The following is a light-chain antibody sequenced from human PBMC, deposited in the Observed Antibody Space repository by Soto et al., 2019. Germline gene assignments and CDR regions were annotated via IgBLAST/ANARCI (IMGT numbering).Light chain of an antibody. V-gene: IGKV3-20*01. CDR1: QSVSSSY. CDR2: GAS. Sequence: EFVLTQSPGTLSLSPGERATLSCRASQSVSSSYLAWYQQKPGRAPRLLIYGASSRATGIPDRFSGSGSGTDFPLTISRLEPEDFAVYYCQQYGSSPPRITFGQGTRLEIK. J-gene: IGKJ5*01. CDR3: QQYGSSPPRIT.